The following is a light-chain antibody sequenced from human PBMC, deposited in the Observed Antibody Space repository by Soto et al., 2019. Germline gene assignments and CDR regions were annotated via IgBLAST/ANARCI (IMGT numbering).Light chain of an antibody. J-gene: IGKJ1*01. Sequence: DIPMTQSPSSLSASVGDRVTITCRASQSTSSYLNWYQQKPGKAPKLLIYAASSLQSGVPSRFSGSGSGTDFNLTVSSLQPEDFATYYCQQSYNTPWTFGQGTKVEIK. CDR1: QSTSSY. V-gene: IGKV1-39*01. CDR3: QQSYNTPWT. CDR2: AAS.